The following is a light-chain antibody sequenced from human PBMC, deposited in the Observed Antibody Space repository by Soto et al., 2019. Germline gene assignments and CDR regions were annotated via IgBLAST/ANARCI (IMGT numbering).Light chain of an antibody. CDR2: DVT. CDR1: SSDVGACDF. J-gene: IGLJ2*01. CDR3: SSYTTRSTLV. V-gene: IGLV2-14*01. Sequence: QSALTQPASVSGSPGQSITISCTGTSSDVGACDFVSWYQHYPGKVPKLVTFDVTHRPPGISDRFSGSKSANTASLTISGLQAEDEAFYYCSSYTTRSTLVFGGGTQLTVL.